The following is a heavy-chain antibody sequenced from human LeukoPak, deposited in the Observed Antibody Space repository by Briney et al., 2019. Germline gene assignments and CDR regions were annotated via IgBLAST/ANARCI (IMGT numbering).Heavy chain of an antibody. CDR2: ISGSGGST. D-gene: IGHD2-15*01. V-gene: IGHV3-23*01. Sequence: GGSLRLSCAASGFTFSSYAMSWVRQAPGEGLEWVSAISGSGGSTYYADSVKGRFTISRDNSKNTLYLQMNSLRAEDTAVYYCAKDKAATLYYYYGMDVWGQGTTVTVSS. J-gene: IGHJ6*02. CDR1: GFTFSSYA. CDR3: AKDKAATLYYYYGMDV.